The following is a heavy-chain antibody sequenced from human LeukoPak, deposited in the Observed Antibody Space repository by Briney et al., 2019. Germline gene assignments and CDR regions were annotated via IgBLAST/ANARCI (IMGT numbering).Heavy chain of an antibody. Sequence: SETLSLTCTVSGGSITSYFWSWIRQPPGKGLEWIAYMHYSEHTNYNPSLKSRVTISIDTSKNQVSLMLSSVTAADTALYFCARDRRQEQVHASDVWGQGTLVTVSS. V-gene: IGHV4-59*01. CDR2: MHYSEHT. CDR1: GGSITSYF. CDR3: ARDRRQEQVHASDV. J-gene: IGHJ3*01. D-gene: IGHD1/OR15-1a*01.